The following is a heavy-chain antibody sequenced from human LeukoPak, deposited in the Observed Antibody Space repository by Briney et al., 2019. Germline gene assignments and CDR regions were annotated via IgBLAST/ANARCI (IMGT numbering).Heavy chain of an antibody. D-gene: IGHD4-11*01. J-gene: IGHJ4*02. CDR1: GYSFILYG. V-gene: IGHV1-18*01. CDR3: ARDDNYGIFVNVDY. Sequence: ASVKVSCKTSGYSFILYGISWVRQAPGQGPEWMGWISTSTGDTKYTQKFQGRVTLTTDTSTSTAYMELSSLRSDDTAVYYCARDDNYGIFVNVDYWGQGTLVTVSS. CDR2: ISTSTGDT.